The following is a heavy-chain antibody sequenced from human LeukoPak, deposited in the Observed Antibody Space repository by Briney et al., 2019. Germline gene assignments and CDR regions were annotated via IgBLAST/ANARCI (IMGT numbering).Heavy chain of an antibody. J-gene: IGHJ4*02. V-gene: IGHV3-15*01. D-gene: IGHD1-26*01. CDR3: TTDFGSHYGGAYFDY. Sequence: GGSLRLSCAASGFTFSNAWMSWVRQAPGKGLEWVGRIKSKTDGGTTDYAAPVKGRFTISRDDSKNTLYLQMNSLKTEDTAVYYCTTDFGSHYGGAYFDYWGQGTLVTVSS. CDR2: IKSKTDGGTT. CDR1: GFTFSNAW.